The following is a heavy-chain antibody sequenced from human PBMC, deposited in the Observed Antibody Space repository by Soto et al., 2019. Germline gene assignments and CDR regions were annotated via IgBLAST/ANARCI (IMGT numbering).Heavy chain of an antibody. CDR2: ISYDGSNK. J-gene: IGHJ4*02. CDR1: GFTFSSYA. Sequence: QVQLVESGGGVVQPGRSLRLSCAASGFTFSSYAMHWVRQAPGKGLEWVAVISYDGSNKYYADSVKGRFTISRDNSKYTVYLQMNSLRAEDTAVDYCARAQIAVACTNRNYFDYWGQGTLVTVSS. CDR3: ARAQIAVACTNRNYFDY. V-gene: IGHV3-30-3*01. D-gene: IGHD6-19*01.